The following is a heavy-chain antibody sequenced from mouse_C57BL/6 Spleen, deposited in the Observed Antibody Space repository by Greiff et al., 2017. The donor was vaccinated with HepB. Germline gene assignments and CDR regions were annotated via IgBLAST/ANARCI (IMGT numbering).Heavy chain of an antibody. D-gene: IGHD3-2*02. J-gene: IGHJ4*01. CDR2: IHPNSGST. Sequence: QVQLQQSGAELVKPGASVKLSCKASGYTFTSYWMHWVKQRPGQGLEWIGMIHPNSGSTNYNEKFKSKATLTVDKSSSTAYMQLSSLTSEDSAVYYCAREAYYYAMDYWGQGTSVTVSS. CDR3: AREAYYYAMDY. V-gene: IGHV1-64*01. CDR1: GYTFTSYW.